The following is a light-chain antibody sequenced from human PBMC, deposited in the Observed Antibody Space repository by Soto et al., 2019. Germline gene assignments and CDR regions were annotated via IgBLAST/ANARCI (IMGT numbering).Light chain of an antibody. Sequence: PEERAPLSCTASQSLRSNFLAWYQQKPGQAPRLLTYDASSRAAGIPDRFSGSGSGTDFTLTIARLEPEDFAVYHCQQYDGSPRTFGQGTKVDIK. CDR2: DAS. CDR1: QSLRSNF. CDR3: QQYDGSPRT. V-gene: IGKV3-20*01. J-gene: IGKJ1*01.